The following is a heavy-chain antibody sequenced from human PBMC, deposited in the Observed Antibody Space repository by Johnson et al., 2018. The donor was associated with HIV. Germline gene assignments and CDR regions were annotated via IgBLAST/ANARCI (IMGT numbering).Heavy chain of an antibody. D-gene: IGHD5-24*01. CDR2: VYSGGNT. CDR3: ARGMARIAFDI. Sequence: VQLVESGGGLVKPGGSLRVSCAASGFTVSSNYMSWVRQAPGKGLEWVSIVYSGGNTYYADSVKGRFTISRDNSKNTLYLQMNSLRAEDTAVYYCARGMARIAFDIWGQGTMVTVSS. V-gene: IGHV3-66*02. J-gene: IGHJ3*02. CDR1: GFTVSSNY.